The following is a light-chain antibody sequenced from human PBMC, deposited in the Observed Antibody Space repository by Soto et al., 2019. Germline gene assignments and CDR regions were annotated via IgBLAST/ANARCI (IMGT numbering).Light chain of an antibody. CDR3: AAWDDSLNGV. CDR1: SSNIGSNT. CDR2: SNN. J-gene: IGLJ3*02. V-gene: IGLV1-44*01. Sequence: QSVLTQPPSASGTPGQRVTISCSGSSSNIGSNTVNWYQQLPGTAPKLLIYSNNQRPSGVPDRFSGSNSGTSASLAISGLQSEDEDDYYCAAWDDSLNGVFGGGTKLTVL.